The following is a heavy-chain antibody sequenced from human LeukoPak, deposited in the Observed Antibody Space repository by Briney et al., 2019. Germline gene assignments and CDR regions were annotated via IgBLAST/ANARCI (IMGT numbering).Heavy chain of an antibody. CDR2: ISYDGSNK. D-gene: IGHD6-6*01. CDR3: AKGDRYSSSSGTFDY. Sequence: PGGSLRLSCAASGFTFSSYGMHWVRQAPGKGLEWVAVISYDGSNKYYADSVKGRFTISRDNSKNTLYLQMNSLRAEDTAVYYCAKGDRYSSSSGTFDYWGQGTLVTVSS. V-gene: IGHV3-30*18. CDR1: GFTFSSYG. J-gene: IGHJ4*02.